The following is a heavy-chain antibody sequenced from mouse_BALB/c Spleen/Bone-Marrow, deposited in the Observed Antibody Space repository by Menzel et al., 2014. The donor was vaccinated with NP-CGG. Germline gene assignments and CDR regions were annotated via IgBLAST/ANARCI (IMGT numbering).Heavy chain of an antibody. J-gene: IGHJ4*01. Sequence: EVQLQQSGPELEKPGASVKISCKASGYSFTGYNMNWVTQRHGKSLEWIGNINPYYGSTGYNQRFKGKATLTVDKSSSTAFMQLKGLTSEESAVYYCARSDCINFAMDFWGQGTSVTVSS. CDR2: INPYYGST. V-gene: IGHV1S135*01. CDR1: GYSFTGYN. CDR3: ARSDCINFAMDF.